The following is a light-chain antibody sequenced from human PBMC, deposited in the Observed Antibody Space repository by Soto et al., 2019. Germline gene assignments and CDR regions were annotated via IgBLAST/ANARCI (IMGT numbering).Light chain of an antibody. J-gene: IGKJ1*01. Sequence: IVMTQSPATLSVSPGERATLSCRASQSISSKLAWYQQKPGQAPRLLIYGASTRATGIPVRFSGSGSGTEFTLTITSLQSEDFAVYYCQQYGSSPETFGQGTKVDIK. CDR2: GAS. V-gene: IGKV3-15*01. CDR3: QQYGSSPET. CDR1: QSISSK.